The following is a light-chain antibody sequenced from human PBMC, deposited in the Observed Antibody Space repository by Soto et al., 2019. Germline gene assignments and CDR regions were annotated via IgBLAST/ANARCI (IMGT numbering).Light chain of an antibody. CDR1: QNINNN. V-gene: IGKV3-15*01. CDR2: HAS. Sequence: EIVMTQSPATLSVSPGERATLSCRASQNINNNLAWYQQKPGQVPRLLIYHASTGATGIPARFSGSGSRTELTLTISSVQSEDFAVYYCQQYNDWPLTFGGGTKVEIK. J-gene: IGKJ4*01. CDR3: QQYNDWPLT.